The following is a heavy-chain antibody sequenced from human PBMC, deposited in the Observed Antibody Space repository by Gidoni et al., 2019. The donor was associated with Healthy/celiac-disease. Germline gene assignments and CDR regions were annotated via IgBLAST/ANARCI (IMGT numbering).Heavy chain of an antibody. CDR1: GGSISSYS. D-gene: IGHD3-22*01. V-gene: IGHV4-59*01. Sequence: QVQLQESGPGLVKPSETLSLTCTVSGGSISSYSWSWIRQPPGKGLEWIGYIYYSGSTNYNPSLKSRVTISVDTSKNQFSLKLSSVTAADTAVYYCARVRPEDYYDSSGYPTHAFDIWGQGTMVTVSS. CDR3: ARVRPEDYYDSSGYPTHAFDI. J-gene: IGHJ3*02. CDR2: IYYSGST.